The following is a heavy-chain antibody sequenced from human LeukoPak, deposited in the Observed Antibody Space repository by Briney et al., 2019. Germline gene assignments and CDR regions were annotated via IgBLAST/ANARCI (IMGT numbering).Heavy chain of an antibody. V-gene: IGHV3-43D*03. D-gene: IGHD1-26*01. J-gene: IGHJ4*02. CDR1: GFTFDEYA. CDR3: EKDGGYSESYKGSFDC. CDR2: ISWDGGST. Sequence: GGSLRLYCAASGFTFDEYAMHWVRQAPGKGLEWVSLISWDGGSTDYADSVKGRFTISRDNSKNSLYLQMNSLRAEDTALYYCEKDGGYSESYKGSFDCWGQGTLVTVSS.